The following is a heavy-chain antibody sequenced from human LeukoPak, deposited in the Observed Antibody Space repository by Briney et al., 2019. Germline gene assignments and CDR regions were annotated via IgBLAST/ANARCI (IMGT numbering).Heavy chain of an antibody. Sequence: GGSLRLSCVGSGFIFSDHSMDWVRQAPGRGLEWVGRSTDRPNGYTTEYAASVKGRFTISRDVSKNSLYLQMDSLTTEDTAVYYCARGRAVQPRGYFDPWGQGTLVTVSS. D-gene: IGHD2-2*01. J-gene: IGHJ4*02. CDR3: ARGRAVQPRGYFDP. CDR1: GFIFSDHS. V-gene: IGHV3-72*01. CDR2: STDRPNGYTT.